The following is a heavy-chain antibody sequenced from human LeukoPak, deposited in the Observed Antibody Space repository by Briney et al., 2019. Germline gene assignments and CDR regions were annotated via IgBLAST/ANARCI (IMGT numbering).Heavy chain of an antibody. CDR3: AKEPYNWNYFDY. Sequence: SGGSLRLSCAASGFTFSSSAMSWVRQAPGKGLEWVSAISGSGGSTYYADSVKGRFTISRDNSKNTLYLQMNSLRAEDTAVYYCAKEPYNWNYFDYWGQGTLVTVSS. CDR2: ISGSGGST. J-gene: IGHJ4*02. D-gene: IGHD1-20*01. V-gene: IGHV3-23*01. CDR1: GFTFSSSA.